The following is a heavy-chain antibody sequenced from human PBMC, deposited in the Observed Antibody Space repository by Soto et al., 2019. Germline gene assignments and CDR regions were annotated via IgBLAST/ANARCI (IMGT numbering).Heavy chain of an antibody. Sequence: ASVKVSCKASGYIFTSYCINWVRQAPGQGLEWMGWLNPNTDKTGSAQKFQGRVTMTRNTSLSTAYLELSGLRSDDAAVYYCARGIKGLPPSAFDIWGQGTRVTVSS. J-gene: IGHJ3*02. CDR1: GYIFTSYC. CDR2: LNPNTDKT. CDR3: ARGIKGLPPSAFDI. V-gene: IGHV1-8*02. D-gene: IGHD5-12*01.